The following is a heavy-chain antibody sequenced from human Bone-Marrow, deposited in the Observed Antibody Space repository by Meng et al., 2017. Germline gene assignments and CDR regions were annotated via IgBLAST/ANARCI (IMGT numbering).Heavy chain of an antibody. CDR2: IIPIFGTA. CDR3: ARGNWFDP. V-gene: IGHV1-69*05. Sequence: SVKVSCKASGGTFSSYAISWVRQAPGQGLEWMGGIIPIFGTANYAQKFQGRVTMTRNTSISTAYMELSSLRSEDTAVYYCARGNWFDPWGQGTLVTVSS. J-gene: IGHJ5*02. CDR1: GGTFSSYA.